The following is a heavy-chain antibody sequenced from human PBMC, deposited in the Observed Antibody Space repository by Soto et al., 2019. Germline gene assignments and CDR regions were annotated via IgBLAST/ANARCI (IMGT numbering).Heavy chain of an antibody. Sequence: SGPTLVNPTQTLTLTCTFSGFSLSTPGMRVSWIRQPPGKALEWLARIEWDDDKFYSTSLETRLTISKDTSKKQVVLTMTNMDPVDTATYYCARSPTGYYGMDVWGQGTTVTVSS. J-gene: IGHJ6*02. D-gene: IGHD4-17*01. CDR1: GFSLSTPGMR. V-gene: IGHV2-70*04. CDR2: IEWDDDK. CDR3: ARSPTGYYGMDV.